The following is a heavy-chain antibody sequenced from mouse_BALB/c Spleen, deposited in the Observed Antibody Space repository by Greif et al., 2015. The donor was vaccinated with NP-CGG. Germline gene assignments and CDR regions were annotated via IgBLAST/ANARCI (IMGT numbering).Heavy chain of an antibody. CDR2: INPYNDGT. V-gene: IGHV1-14*01. D-gene: IGHD1-1*01. Sequence: EVHLVESGPELVKPGASVKMSCKASGYTFTSYVMHWVKQKPGQGLEWIGYINPYNDGTKYNEKFKGKATLTSDKSSSTAYMELSSLTSEDSAVYYCARKRYGSGYYAMDYWGQGTSVTVSS. CDR1: GYTFTSYV. CDR3: ARKRYGSGYYAMDY. J-gene: IGHJ4*01.